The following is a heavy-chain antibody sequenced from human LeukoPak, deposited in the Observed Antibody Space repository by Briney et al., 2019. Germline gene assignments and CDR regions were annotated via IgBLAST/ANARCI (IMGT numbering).Heavy chain of an antibody. CDR2: ISAYNGNT. D-gene: IGHD6-13*01. CDR1: GYTFTSYG. CDR3: ARGPAAAQNPGYFDP. Sequence: ASVKVSCKASGYTFTSYGISWVRQAPGQGLEWMGWISAYNGNTNYAQKLQGRVTMTTDTSTSTAYMELRSLRSDDTAVYYCARGPAAAQNPGYFDPWGRGTLVTVSS. V-gene: IGHV1-18*01. J-gene: IGHJ2*01.